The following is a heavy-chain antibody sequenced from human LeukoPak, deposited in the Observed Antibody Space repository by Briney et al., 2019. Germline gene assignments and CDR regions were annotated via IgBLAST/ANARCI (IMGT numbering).Heavy chain of an antibody. V-gene: IGHV3-33*06. Sequence: PGGSLRLSCAASGFTFSSYGMHWVRQAPGKGLEGVAVIWYDGSNKYYADSVKGRFTISRDNSKNTLYLQMNSLRAEDTAVYYCAKVGRYSSGWWDGFDYWGQGTLVTVSS. J-gene: IGHJ4*02. CDR1: GFTFSSYG. CDR3: AKVGRYSSGWWDGFDY. CDR2: IWYDGSNK. D-gene: IGHD6-19*01.